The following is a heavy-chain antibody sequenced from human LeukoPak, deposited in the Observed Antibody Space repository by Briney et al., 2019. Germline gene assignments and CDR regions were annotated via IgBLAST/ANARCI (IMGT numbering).Heavy chain of an antibody. J-gene: IGHJ4*02. CDR1: GYSFTNYD. Sequence: ASVKVSCKASGYSFTNYDINWVRQAPGQGLEWMGIINPSGGSTSFAQKFQGRVTMTRDTSTSTVYMELSSLRSEDTAVYYCAWASGSYYSIDYWGQGTLVTVSS. D-gene: IGHD1-26*01. V-gene: IGHV1-46*03. CDR2: INPSGGST. CDR3: AWASGSYYSIDY.